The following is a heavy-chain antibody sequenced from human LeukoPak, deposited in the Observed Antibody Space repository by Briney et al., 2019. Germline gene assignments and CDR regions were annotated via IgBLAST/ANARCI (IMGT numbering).Heavy chain of an antibody. J-gene: IGHJ4*02. D-gene: IGHD6-19*01. Sequence: PGGSLRLSCAASGFTFSSYAMSWVRQAPGKGLEGVSAISGSGGSTYYADSVKGRFTISRDNSKNTLYLQMNSLRAEDTAVYYCAKQGAVAGDFDYWGQGTLVTVSS. V-gene: IGHV3-23*01. CDR3: AKQGAVAGDFDY. CDR2: ISGSGGST. CDR1: GFTFSSYA.